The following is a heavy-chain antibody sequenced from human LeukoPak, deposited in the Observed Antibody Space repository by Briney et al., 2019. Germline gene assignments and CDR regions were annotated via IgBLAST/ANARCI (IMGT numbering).Heavy chain of an antibody. CDR2: ISSSGSTI. CDR1: GFTFSDYY. CDR3: ARENPSSGWTYYYYYYMDV. Sequence: GGSLRLSCAASGFTFSDYYMSWIRQAPGKGLEWVSYISSSGSTIYYADSVKGRFTISRDNAKNSLYLQMNSLRAEDTAVYYCARENPSSGWTYYYYYYMDVWGKGTTVTISS. V-gene: IGHV3-11*01. D-gene: IGHD6-19*01. J-gene: IGHJ6*03.